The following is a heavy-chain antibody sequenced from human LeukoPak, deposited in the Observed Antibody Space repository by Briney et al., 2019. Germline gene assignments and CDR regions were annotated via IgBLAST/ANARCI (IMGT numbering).Heavy chain of an antibody. CDR3: ARQPYYYDSSGYYVSWFDP. Sequence: GGSLRLSCAASGFTFSSYAMSWVRQAPGKGLEWVSAISGSGGSTYYADSVKGRFTISRDNSKNTLYLQMNSLRAEDTAVYYCARQPYYYDSSGYYVSWFDPWGQGTLVTVSS. V-gene: IGHV3-23*01. CDR1: GFTFSSYA. CDR2: ISGSGGST. J-gene: IGHJ5*02. D-gene: IGHD3-22*01.